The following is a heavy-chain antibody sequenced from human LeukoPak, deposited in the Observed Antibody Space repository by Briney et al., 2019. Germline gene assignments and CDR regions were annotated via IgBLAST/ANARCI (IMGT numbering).Heavy chain of an antibody. J-gene: IGHJ6*03. CDR1: GGSISSGRYY. CDR2: IYTSGST. Sequence: SQTLSLTCTVSGGSISSGRYYWSWIRQPAGKGLEWIGRIYTSGSTNYNPSLKSRVTISVDTSKNQFSLKLSSETAADTAVYYCAVLHDIVVVPAATSKGYYYYYMDVWGKGTTVTVSS. V-gene: IGHV4-61*02. D-gene: IGHD2-2*01. CDR3: AVLHDIVVVPAATSKGYYYYYMDV.